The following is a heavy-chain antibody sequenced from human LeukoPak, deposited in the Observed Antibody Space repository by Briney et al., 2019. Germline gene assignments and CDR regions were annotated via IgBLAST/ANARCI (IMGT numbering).Heavy chain of an antibody. Sequence: GGSLRLSCAASGFTFSTYSMTWVRQAPGKGLEWVSSISTSSSYIYYADSVKGRFTISRDNAKNSLYLQMNSLRDEDTAIYYCARGITTHDYWGQGTLVTVSS. CDR3: ARGITTHDY. V-gene: IGHV3-21*01. D-gene: IGHD4-17*01. CDR2: ISTSSSYI. CDR1: GFTFSTYS. J-gene: IGHJ4*02.